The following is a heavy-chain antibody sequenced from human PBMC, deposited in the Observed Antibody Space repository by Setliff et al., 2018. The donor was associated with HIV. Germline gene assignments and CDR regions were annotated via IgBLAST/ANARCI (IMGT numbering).Heavy chain of an antibody. Sequence: GGSLRLSCAASGVSFNNYAMSWVRQAPGKGLEWVSAISGGGGGTNYADSVKGRFTISRDNSKNTLYLQMNSLRADDTAVYYCAKDRITGYYNFWSGPNFDYWGQGTLVTVSS. V-gene: IGHV3-23*01. J-gene: IGHJ4*02. CDR1: GVSFNNYA. CDR2: ISGGGGGT. CDR3: AKDRITGYYNFWSGPNFDY. D-gene: IGHD3-3*01.